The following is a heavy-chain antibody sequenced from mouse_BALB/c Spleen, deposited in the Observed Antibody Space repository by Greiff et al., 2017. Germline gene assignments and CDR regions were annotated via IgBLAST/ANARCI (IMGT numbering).Heavy chain of an antibody. Sequence: VQLQQSGAELVKPGASVKLSCTASGFNIKDTYMHWVKQRPEQGLEWIGRIDPANGNTKYDPKFQGKATITADTSSNTAYLQLSSLTSEDTAVYYCAREGFFYDGYFRYAMDYWGQGTSVTVSS. CDR1: GFNIKDTY. D-gene: IGHD2-3*01. J-gene: IGHJ4*01. CDR3: AREGFFYDGYFRYAMDY. V-gene: IGHV14-3*02. CDR2: IDPANGNT.